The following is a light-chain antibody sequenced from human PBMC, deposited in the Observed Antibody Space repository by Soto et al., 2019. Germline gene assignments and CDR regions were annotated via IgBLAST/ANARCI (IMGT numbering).Light chain of an antibody. CDR1: QGISSY. Sequence: IQMTQSPSTLSASVGDRVTITCRASQGISSYLAWYQQKPGKAPKLLIYAASTLQYGVPSRFSGSGSGTEFTLTISSLQPEDFATYYCQQVNSYPRTFGQGTKVDIK. CDR2: AAS. CDR3: QQVNSYPRT. V-gene: IGKV1-9*01. J-gene: IGKJ1*01.